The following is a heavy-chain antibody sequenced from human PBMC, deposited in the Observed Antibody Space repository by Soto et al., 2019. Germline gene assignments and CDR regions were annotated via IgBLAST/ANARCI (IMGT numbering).Heavy chain of an antibody. J-gene: IGHJ4*02. CDR1: GFTFNNAW. Sequence: EVQLVESGGGLVQPGGSLRLSCAASGFTFNNAWMNWVRQAPGKGLEWVGLIKSKSNGGTTDYAAPVKDRFTISRDDSRNMLYLQMNDLKTEDTAVYYCTTFFYYYDTSGAGGYWGQGTLVTVSS. CDR2: IKSKSNGGTT. V-gene: IGHV3-15*07. D-gene: IGHD3-22*01. CDR3: TTFFYYYDTSGAGGY.